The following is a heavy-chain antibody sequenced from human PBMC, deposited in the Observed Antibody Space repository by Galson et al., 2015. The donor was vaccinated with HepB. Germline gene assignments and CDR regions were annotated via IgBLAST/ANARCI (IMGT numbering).Heavy chain of an antibody. CDR1: GYTFTDYV. CDR3: ARSPLRFLDWLPYYDYYYMDV. CDR2: MNTNTGKP. J-gene: IGHJ6*03. D-gene: IGHD3-3*01. Sequence: SVKVSCKPSGYTFTDYVVNWVRQAPGQGLEWMGWMNTNTGKPTYAPGFAGRFVFSLDTSVTTAYLQVSSLETDDTAVYYCARSPLRFLDWLPYYDYYYMDVWGEGTTVTVSS. V-gene: IGHV7-4-1*02.